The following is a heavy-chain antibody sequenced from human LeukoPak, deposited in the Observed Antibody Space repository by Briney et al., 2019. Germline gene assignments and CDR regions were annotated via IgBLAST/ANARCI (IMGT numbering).Heavy chain of an antibody. CDR1: GYTFTSYY. CDR2: INPSGGST. V-gene: IGHV1-46*03. D-gene: IGHD6-19*01. Sequence: ASVKVSCKASGYTFTSYYMHWVRQAPGQGLEWMGIINPSGGSTSYAQKFQGRVTMTRDTSTSTVYMELSSLRSADTAVYYCARDKAVAGTIHYHYYYMDVWGKGTTVTVSS. J-gene: IGHJ6*03. CDR3: ARDKAVAGTIHYHYYYMDV.